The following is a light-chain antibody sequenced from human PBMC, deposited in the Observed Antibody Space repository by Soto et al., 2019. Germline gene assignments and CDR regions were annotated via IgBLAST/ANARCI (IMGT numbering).Light chain of an antibody. CDR1: QSVSSSY. J-gene: IGKJ1*01. V-gene: IGKV3-20*01. Sequence: EIVLTQSPGTLSLSPGERATLCCRAGQSVSSSYLAWSQPKPGQAPRXLIYGASSSATGIPDRFSGSGSGTDFTLTISRVEPEDFAVYYCQQYGSSGTFGQGTKVDIK. CDR2: GAS. CDR3: QQYGSSGT.